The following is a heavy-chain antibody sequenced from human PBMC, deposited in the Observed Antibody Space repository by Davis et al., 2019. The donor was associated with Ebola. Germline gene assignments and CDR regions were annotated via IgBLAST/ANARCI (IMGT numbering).Heavy chain of an antibody. CDR1: GFTFSNIW. CDR2: IKSNAHGGIT. CDR3: TPAALNRGVNWVDP. D-gene: IGHD3-10*01. V-gene: IGHV3-15*01. J-gene: IGHJ5*02. Sequence: PGGSLRLSCAASGFTFSNIWMNWVRQAPGKGLEWVGRIKSNAHGGITEYAAPVKDRFTISRDDSKNTVYLQMNGLKTEDTAGYHCTPAALNRGVNWVDPWGQGTLVTVSS.